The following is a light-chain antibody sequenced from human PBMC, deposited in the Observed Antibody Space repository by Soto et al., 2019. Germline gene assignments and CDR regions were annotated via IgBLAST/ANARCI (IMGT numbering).Light chain of an antibody. V-gene: IGKV3-20*01. CDR2: GAS. CDR3: QQYGSSRKT. J-gene: IGKJ1*01. CDR1: QSVSSSY. Sequence: ELVLTQHPGTLYLSPGERATLSCRGSQSVSSSYLAWYPTPPGQAPRLLRYGASSRDTGIPDRGSGRGSGTDVTLTISRLETEDVAVYYGQQYGSSRKTFGQGTKVDI.